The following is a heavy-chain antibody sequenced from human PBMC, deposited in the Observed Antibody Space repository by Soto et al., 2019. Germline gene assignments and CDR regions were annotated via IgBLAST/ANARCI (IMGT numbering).Heavy chain of an antibody. CDR2: IYPSVSS. Sequence: SETLSLTCSVSGFAISRGYYWSWVRQPPGKGLEWIGSIYPSVSSYHNPSLATRLRLSIETSKNQFTLNLTSVTAADTALYFCAREKVGTTFFDNWGQGIKLTVYS. CDR1: GFAISRGYY. D-gene: IGHD1-1*01. V-gene: IGHV4-38-2*02. CDR3: AREKVGTTFFDN. J-gene: IGHJ4*02.